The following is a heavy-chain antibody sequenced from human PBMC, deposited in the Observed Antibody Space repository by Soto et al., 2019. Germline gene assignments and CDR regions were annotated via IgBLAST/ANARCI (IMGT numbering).Heavy chain of an antibody. D-gene: IGHD1-1*01. CDR3: AKGPTATTTRADY. J-gene: IGHJ4*02. CDR2: ITAGGNT. Sequence: PGGSLRLSTASSAFTFNAYAMNWVRQAPGKGLEWVSQITAGGNTYYADSVKGRFTISRDNSKNTLYLQMNSLRAEDTAVYYCAKGPTATTTRADYWGQGILVTVSS. CDR1: AFTFNAYA. V-gene: IGHV3-23*01.